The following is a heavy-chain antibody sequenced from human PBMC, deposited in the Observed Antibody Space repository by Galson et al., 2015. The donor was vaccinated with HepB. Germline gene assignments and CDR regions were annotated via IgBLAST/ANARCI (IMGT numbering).Heavy chain of an antibody. J-gene: IGHJ4*02. CDR2: ISGSGGST. CDR3: AKDAGDSSSWYYFDY. D-gene: IGHD6-13*01. CDR1: GFTFSSYA. V-gene: IGHV3-23*01. Sequence: SLRLSCAASGFTFSSYAMSWVRQAPGKGLEWVSAISGSGGSTYYADSVKGRFTISRDNSKNTLYLQMNSLRAEVTAVYYCAKDAGDSSSWYYFDYWGQGTLVTVSS.